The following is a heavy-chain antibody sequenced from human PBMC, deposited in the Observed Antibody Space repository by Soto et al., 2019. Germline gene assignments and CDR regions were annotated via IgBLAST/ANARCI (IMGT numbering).Heavy chain of an antibody. CDR1: GFTFSSYG. CDR2: IWYDGSNK. Sequence: GGSLRLSCAASGFTFSSYGMHWVRQAPGKGLEWVAVIWYDGSNKYYADSVKGRFTISRDNSKNTLYLQMNSLRAEDTAVYYCAREHRRDGYYYGMDVWGQGTTVTVSS. J-gene: IGHJ6*02. V-gene: IGHV3-33*01. CDR3: AREHRRDGYYYGMDV.